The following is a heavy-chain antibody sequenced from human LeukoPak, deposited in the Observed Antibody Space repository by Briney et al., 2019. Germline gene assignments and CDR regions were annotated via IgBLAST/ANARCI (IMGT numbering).Heavy chain of an antibody. D-gene: IGHD6-6*01. J-gene: IGHJ6*02. CDR2: IYYSGST. Sequence: MASETPSLTCTVSGGSISSYYWSWIRQPPGKGLEWIGYIYYSGSTNYNPSLKSRVTISVDTSKNQFSLKLSSVTAADTAVYYCARDRSINYGMDVWGQGTTVTVSS. CDR1: GGSISSYY. V-gene: IGHV4-59*01. CDR3: ARDRSINYGMDV.